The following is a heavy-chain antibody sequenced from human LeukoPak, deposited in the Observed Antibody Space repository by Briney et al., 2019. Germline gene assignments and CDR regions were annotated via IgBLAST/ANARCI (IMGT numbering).Heavy chain of an antibody. J-gene: IGHJ6*03. V-gene: IGHV4-39*07. CDR1: GASMSNYY. CDR3: ARSGSLLWFGSGPEDVHKINMDV. CDR2: IYHSGTTYSGST. Sequence: SETLSLTCNVSGASMSNYYWVWIRQPPGKGLEWIGSIYHSGTTYSGSTYYNPSLKSRVTISVDTSQTQFSLKLTSVTAADTAVYYCARSGSLLWFGSGPEDVHKINMDVWGKGTTVTISS. D-gene: IGHD3-10*01.